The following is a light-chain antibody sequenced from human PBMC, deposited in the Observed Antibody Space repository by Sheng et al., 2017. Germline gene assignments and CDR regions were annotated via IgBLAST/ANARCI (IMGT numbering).Light chain of an antibody. Sequence: QSALTQPPSVSGSPGQSVTISCTGTGSDVGGNSHVSWYQQAPGTAPKLLIYEVSNRPSGVPDRFSGSRSGNTASLTISGLQAEDEADYYCSSYTTNRNWVFGGGTEVDRP. J-gene: IGLJ3*02. CDR3: SSYTTNRNWV. V-gene: IGLV2-18*02. CDR1: GSDVGGNSH. CDR2: EVS.